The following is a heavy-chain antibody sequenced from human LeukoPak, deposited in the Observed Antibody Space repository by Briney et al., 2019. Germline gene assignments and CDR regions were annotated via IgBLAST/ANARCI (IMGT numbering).Heavy chain of an antibody. D-gene: IGHD3-10*01. CDR2: ISGSGGST. CDR1: GFTFSSYG. V-gene: IGHV3-23*01. CDR3: ATYYYGSGSYLGFDY. J-gene: IGHJ4*02. Sequence: GGSLRLSCAASGFTFSSYGMSWVRRAPGKGLEWVSAISGSGGSTYYADSVKGRFTISRDNSKNTLYLQMNSLRAEDTAVYYCATYYYGSGSYLGFDYWGQGTLVTVSS.